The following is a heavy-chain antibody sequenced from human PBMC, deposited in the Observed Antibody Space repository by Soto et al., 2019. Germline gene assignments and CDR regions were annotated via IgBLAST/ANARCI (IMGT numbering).Heavy chain of an antibody. CDR1: GGSISSSSYY. V-gene: IGHV4-39*01. J-gene: IGHJ5*02. Sequence: SETLSLTCTVSGGSISSSSYYWGWIRQPPGKGLEWIGSIYYSGSTYYNPSLKSRVTISVDTSKNQFSLKLSSVTAADTAVYYCASLIPYDFWSGPGCFAPWGQGTLVTVPS. CDR2: IYYSGST. CDR3: ASLIPYDFWSGPGCFAP. D-gene: IGHD3-3*01.